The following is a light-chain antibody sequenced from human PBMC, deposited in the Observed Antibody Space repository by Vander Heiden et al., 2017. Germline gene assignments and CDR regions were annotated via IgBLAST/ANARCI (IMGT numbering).Light chain of an antibody. Sequence: DIVMTPSPATLSVSPGETATLSCRASQRVRSTLAWYQQKPAQAPRLLSYGASTRATGIPARFSGSGSGTEFTLTISSLQSEDFAVYYCQQYNNWRLTFGGGTKVEIK. V-gene: IGKV3-15*01. CDR2: GAS. CDR1: QRVRST. CDR3: QQYNNWRLT. J-gene: IGKJ4*01.